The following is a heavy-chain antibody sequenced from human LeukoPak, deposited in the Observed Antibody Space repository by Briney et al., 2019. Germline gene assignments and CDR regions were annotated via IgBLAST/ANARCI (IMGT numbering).Heavy chain of an antibody. V-gene: IGHV4-34*01. J-gene: IGHJ2*01. D-gene: IGHD2-15*01. CDR1: GGTFSGYY. Sequence: SETLSLTCAVYGGTFSGYYWSWIRQPPGKGLEWVGEINHSGSTNYNPSLKSRVTISVDTSKNQFSLKLSSVTAADTAVYYCARGRWDFSVGSCYIGYFDLWGRGTLVTVSS. CDR3: ARGRWDFSVGSCYIGYFDL. CDR2: INHSGST.